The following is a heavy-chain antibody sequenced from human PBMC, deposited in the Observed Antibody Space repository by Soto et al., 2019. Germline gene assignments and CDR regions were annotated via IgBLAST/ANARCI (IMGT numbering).Heavy chain of an antibody. V-gene: IGHV4-34*01. CDR2: VSHSGTA. CDR1: GASFTGYY. J-gene: IGHJ2*01. D-gene: IGHD2-15*01. Sequence: QVRLQQWGAGLLKPSETLSLTCAVYGASFTGYYWTWLRQSPGKGLEWIGEVSHSGTAKYNPALRCRVTISLDTSKSQFSLELTSVTAADTAVYYCARYGGTAIWYFDIWGRGTSVSVSS. CDR3: ARYGGTAIWYFDI.